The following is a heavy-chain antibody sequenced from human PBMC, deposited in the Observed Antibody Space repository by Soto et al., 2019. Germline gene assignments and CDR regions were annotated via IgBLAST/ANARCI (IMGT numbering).Heavy chain of an antibody. CDR2: ISGSAAST. J-gene: IGHJ4*02. Sequence: EVHLLESGGDLVQPGGSLRLSCAASGFTFSNYAMSWVRQAPGKWLDWVSGISGSAASTFYADSVKGRFTISRDNSKNSLYLHMNILRAEDTAVYYCAQWPARYCSGGRCYLDDPFDYWGQGTLVTVSS. CDR3: AQWPARYCSGGRCYLDDPFDY. V-gene: IGHV3-23*01. D-gene: IGHD2-15*01. CDR1: GFTFSNYA.